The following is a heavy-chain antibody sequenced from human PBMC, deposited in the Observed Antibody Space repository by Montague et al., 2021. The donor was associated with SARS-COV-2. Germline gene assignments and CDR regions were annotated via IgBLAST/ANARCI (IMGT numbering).Heavy chain of an antibody. Sequence: SETLSLTCTVSGGSISSSSYYWGWIHQPPGKGLEWIGSIYYSGXTXYXXXXKXRVTISVDTSKNQFSLKLSSVTAADTAVYYCARHVDSYGPYYFDYWGQGTLVTVSS. CDR3: ARHVDSYGPYYFDY. CDR1: GGSISSSSYY. CDR2: IYYSGXT. J-gene: IGHJ4*02. V-gene: IGHV4-39*01. D-gene: IGHD5-18*01.